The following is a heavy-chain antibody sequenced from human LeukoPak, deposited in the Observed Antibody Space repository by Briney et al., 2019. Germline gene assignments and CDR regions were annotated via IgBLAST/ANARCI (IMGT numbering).Heavy chain of an antibody. CDR3: ARGQGVIRY. Sequence: PSETLSLTCAVYGGSFSGYYWSWTRQPPGKGLEWIGEINHSGSTNYNPSLKSRVTISVDTSKNQFSLKLSSVTAADTAVYYCARGQGVIRYWGQGTLVTVSS. CDR2: INHSGST. V-gene: IGHV4-34*01. D-gene: IGHD2-21*01. CDR1: GGSFSGYY. J-gene: IGHJ4*02.